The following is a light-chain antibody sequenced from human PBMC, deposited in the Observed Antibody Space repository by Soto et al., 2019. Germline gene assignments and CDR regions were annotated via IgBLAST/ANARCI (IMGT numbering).Light chain of an antibody. J-gene: IGKJ4*01. V-gene: IGKV1-8*01. Sequence: AIRMTQSPSSLSASTGDRVTITCRASQGISTYLAWYQQKPVKAPKLLTYAASTLQIGVPSRFSGSRSGTDFTLTISDLQSEDFATYYCQQDYSYPLNFGGGTKVEVK. CDR1: QGISTY. CDR3: QQDYSYPLN. CDR2: AAS.